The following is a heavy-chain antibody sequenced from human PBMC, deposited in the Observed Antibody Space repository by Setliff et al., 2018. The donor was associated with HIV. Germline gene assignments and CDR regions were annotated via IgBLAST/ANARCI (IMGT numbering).Heavy chain of an antibody. V-gene: IGHV3-48*03. CDR2: IGGHGSII. J-gene: IGHJ6*02. D-gene: IGHD3-10*01. Sequence: GGSLRLSCAASGLIFSSYEMNWVRQAPGKGLEWISFIGGHGSIIHYVDSVKGRFTISRDNAKNSMDLQMNSLRAEDTAIYYCARKLRPGHGVDVWGQGTTVTVSS. CDR3: ARKLRPGHGVDV. CDR1: GLIFSSYE.